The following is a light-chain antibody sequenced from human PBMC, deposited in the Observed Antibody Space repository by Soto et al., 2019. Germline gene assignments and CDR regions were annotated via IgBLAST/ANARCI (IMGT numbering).Light chain of an antibody. CDR2: GAS. J-gene: IGKJ2*01. V-gene: IGKV3-15*01. CDR3: QQYDYWYT. CDR1: QSVSTN. Sequence: EIVMTQSPATLSVSPGERATLSCRASQSVSTNLGWYQQRPGQAPRLLIYGASTRATGIPARFSGRWSGTEFTLTISSLQSDDFALYYCQQYDYWYTFGQGTKLEIK.